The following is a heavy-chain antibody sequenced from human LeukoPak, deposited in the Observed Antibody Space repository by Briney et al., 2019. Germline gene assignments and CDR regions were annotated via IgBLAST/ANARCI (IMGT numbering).Heavy chain of an antibody. J-gene: IGHJ4*02. CDR1: GASITSYY. CDR2: IHYTGTT. Sequence: PSETLSLTCTVTGASITSYYWKWIRQPPGKGLEYIGHIHYTGTTDYNPSLKSRVTMSVDTSKNQFSLRLISVTASDTAVYFCAGAPNQHYLDYWGQGSLVAVSS. V-gene: IGHV4-59*01. CDR3: AGAPNQHYLDY.